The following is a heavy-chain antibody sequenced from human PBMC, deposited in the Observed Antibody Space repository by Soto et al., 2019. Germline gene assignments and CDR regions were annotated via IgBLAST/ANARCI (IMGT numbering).Heavy chain of an antibody. V-gene: IGHV3-23*01. D-gene: IGHD6-13*01. J-gene: IGHJ1*01. CDR2: ISGSGGTT. CDR1: GFTFSSYA. CDR3: AKVQAAAGPISRYFQY. Sequence: GGSLRLACAASGFTFSSYAMSWVRQAPGKGLEWVSGISGSGGTTYYADSVKGRFTISRDNSKNTLYLQVNSLRAEDTAVYYCAKVQAAAGPISRYFQYWGQGTLVSGSS.